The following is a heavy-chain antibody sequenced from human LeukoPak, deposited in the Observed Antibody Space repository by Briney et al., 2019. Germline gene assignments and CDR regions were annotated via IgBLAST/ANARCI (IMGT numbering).Heavy chain of an antibody. D-gene: IGHD3-9*01. V-gene: IGHV3-23*01. CDR1: GFTFSGYA. CDR3: ARDDILTGYYP. CDR2: IVGGGGTT. J-gene: IGHJ5*02. Sequence: GGSLRLSCAASGFTFSGYAMSWVRQAPGKGLEWVSAIVGGGGTTFYADSVKGRFTISRDNSKNTLYLQMNSLRAEDTAVYYCARDDILTGYYPWGQGTLVTVSS.